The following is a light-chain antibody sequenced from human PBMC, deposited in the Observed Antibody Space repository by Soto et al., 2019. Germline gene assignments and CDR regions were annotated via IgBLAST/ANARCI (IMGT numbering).Light chain of an antibody. V-gene: IGLV1-44*01. J-gene: IGLJ2*01. Sequence: QPVLTQPPSASETPGQRVTISCSGSTSNIGRNAVNWYRQLPGTAPKLLIYANDQRPSGIPDRFSGSKSGTSASLAISGLQSEDEADYSCATWDDTLNAVVFGGGTKLTVL. CDR3: ATWDDTLNAVV. CDR1: TSNIGRNA. CDR2: AND.